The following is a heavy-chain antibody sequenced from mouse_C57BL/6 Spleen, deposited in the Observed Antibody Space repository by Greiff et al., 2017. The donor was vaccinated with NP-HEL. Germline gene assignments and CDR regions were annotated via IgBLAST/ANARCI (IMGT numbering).Heavy chain of an antibody. CDR2: IYPGDGDT. D-gene: IGHD1-1*01. Sequence: VQLQQSGPELVKPGASVKISCKASSYAFSSSWMNWVKQRPGKGLEWIGRIYPGDGDTNYNGKFKGKATLTAYKSSSTAYMQLSSLTSEDSAVYFCAYGSSFDYWGQGTTLTVSS. CDR3: AYGSSFDY. CDR1: SYAFSSSW. J-gene: IGHJ2*01. V-gene: IGHV1-82*01.